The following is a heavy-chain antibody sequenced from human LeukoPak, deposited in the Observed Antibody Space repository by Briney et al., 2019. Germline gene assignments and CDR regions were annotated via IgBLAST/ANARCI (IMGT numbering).Heavy chain of an antibody. CDR1: GFTFSDYW. CDR2: ISRGASRT. D-gene: IGHD5-18*01. CDR3: ARGGSDTAMAHDY. Sequence: PGGSLRLSCAASGFTFSDYWMYWVRQVPGKGLMWVSRISRGASRTDYADSVKGRFTISRDDAKNTLYLQVNSLRVEDTGVYFCARGGSDTAMAHDYWGQGILVTVSS. J-gene: IGHJ4*02. V-gene: IGHV3-74*01.